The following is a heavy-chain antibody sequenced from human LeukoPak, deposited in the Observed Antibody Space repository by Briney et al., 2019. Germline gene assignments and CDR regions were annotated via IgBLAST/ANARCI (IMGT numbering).Heavy chain of an antibody. CDR3: ARGGGYSYGRAPRLFY. CDR2: INHSGST. Sequence: PSETLSLTCAVYGGSFSGYYWSWIRQPPGKGLEWIGEINHSGSTNYNPSLKSRVTISVDTSKNQFSLKLSSVTAADTAVYYCARGGGYSYGRAPRLFYWGQGTLVTVSS. J-gene: IGHJ4*02. V-gene: IGHV4-34*01. D-gene: IGHD5-18*01. CDR1: GGSFSGYY.